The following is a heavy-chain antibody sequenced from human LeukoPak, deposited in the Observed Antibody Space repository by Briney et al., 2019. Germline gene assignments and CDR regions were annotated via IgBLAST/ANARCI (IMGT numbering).Heavy chain of an antibody. CDR3: AKGRLRHVGRVAFDI. CDR2: ISSSGSTI. V-gene: IGHV3-48*03. Sequence: GGSLRLSCAASGFTFSSYEMNWVRQAPGKGLEWVSYISSSGSTIYYADSVKGRFTISRDNSKNTLYLQMNSLRAEDTAVYYCAKGRLRHVGRVAFDIWGQGTMVTVSS. CDR1: GFTFSSYE. J-gene: IGHJ3*02. D-gene: IGHD4-17*01.